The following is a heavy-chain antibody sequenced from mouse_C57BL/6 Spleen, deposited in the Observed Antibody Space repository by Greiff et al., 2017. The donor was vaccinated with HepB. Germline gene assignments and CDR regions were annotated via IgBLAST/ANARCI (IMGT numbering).Heavy chain of an antibody. J-gene: IGHJ2*01. CDR1: GYAFSSSW. CDR2: IYPGDGDT. V-gene: IGHV1-82*01. Sequence: VQLQQSGPELVKPGASVKISCKASGYAFSSSWMNWVKQRPGKGLEWIGRIYPGDGDTNYNGKFKGKATLTADKSSSTAYMQLSSLTSEDSAVYFCARSRQLRPKVYFDYWGQGTTLTVSS. CDR3: ARSRQLRPKVYFDY. D-gene: IGHD3-2*02.